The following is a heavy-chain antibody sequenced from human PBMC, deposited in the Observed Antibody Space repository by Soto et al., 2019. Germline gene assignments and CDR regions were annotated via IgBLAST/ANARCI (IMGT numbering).Heavy chain of an antibody. CDR3: ARERGYSGYEYYYGMDV. CDR2: IYTSGST. D-gene: IGHD5-12*01. J-gene: IGHJ6*02. CDR1: GGSISSYY. Sequence: PSETLSLTCTVSGGSISSYYWSWIRQPAGKGLEWIGRIYTSGSTNYNPSLKSRVTMSVDTSKNQFSPKLGSVTAADTAVYYCARERGYSGYEYYYGMDVWGQGTTVTVSS. V-gene: IGHV4-4*07.